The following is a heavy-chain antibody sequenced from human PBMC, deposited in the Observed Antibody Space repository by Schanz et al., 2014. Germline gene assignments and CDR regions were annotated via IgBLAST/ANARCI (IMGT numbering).Heavy chain of an antibody. CDR1: GFKFSIYA. J-gene: IGHJ4*02. CDR3: ARGTPFLCDY. D-gene: IGHD3-16*01. Sequence: QVQLVDSGGCVVQPGRSLRLSCAASGFKFSIYAMHWVRQAPGKGLEWVAVISYDGRSKDYADSVKGRFTISRDNSKNTVFLQMNSLRGEDTAVYYCARGTPFLCDYWGQGTLVTVSS. V-gene: IGHV3-30*04. CDR2: ISYDGRSK.